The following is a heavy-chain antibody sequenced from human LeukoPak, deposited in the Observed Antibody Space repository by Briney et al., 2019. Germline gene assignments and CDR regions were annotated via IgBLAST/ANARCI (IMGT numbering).Heavy chain of an antibody. CDR1: GGSISSSNW. V-gene: IGHV4-4*02. CDR2: IYHSGST. CDR3: AREKNIVGAIGNAFDI. J-gene: IGHJ3*02. D-gene: IGHD1-26*01. Sequence: SGTLSLTCAVSGGSISSSNWWSWVRQPPGKGLEWIGEIYHSGSTNYNPSLKSRLTISVDKSKNPFSLKLSSVTAADTAVYYCAREKNIVGAIGNAFDIWGQGTMVTVSS.